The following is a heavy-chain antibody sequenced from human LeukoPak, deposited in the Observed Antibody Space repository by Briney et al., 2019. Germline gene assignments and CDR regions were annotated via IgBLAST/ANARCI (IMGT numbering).Heavy chain of an antibody. V-gene: IGHV3-74*01. CDR2: IKSDASYT. J-gene: IGHJ6*04. D-gene: IGHD3-10*02. CDR1: GFTFSSYW. CDR3: AELGITMIGGV. Sequence: QTGGSLRLSCAASGFTFSSYWMHWVRQAPGKGLVWVSHIKSDASYTNYADSVKGRFTISRDNAKNSLYLQMNSLRAEDTAVYYCAELGITMIGGVWGKGTTATISS.